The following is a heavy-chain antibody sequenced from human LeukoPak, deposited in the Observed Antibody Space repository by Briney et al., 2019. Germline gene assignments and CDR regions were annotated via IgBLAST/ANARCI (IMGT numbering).Heavy chain of an antibody. CDR1: GYTFSSYG. CDR3: ARDGVY. V-gene: IGHV1-18*01. CDR2: ISGYNGNK. Sequence: ASVKVSCKASGYTFSSYGISWVRRAPGQGLEWMGWISGYNGNKNYAQKVQDRVTMTTDTSTSTAYMELRSLRSDDTAVYYCARDGVYWGQGTLVTVSS. J-gene: IGHJ4*02. D-gene: IGHD3-10*01.